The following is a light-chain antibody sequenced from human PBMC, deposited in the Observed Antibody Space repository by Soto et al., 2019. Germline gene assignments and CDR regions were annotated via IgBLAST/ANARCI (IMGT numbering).Light chain of an antibody. CDR1: SGHSDYA. CDR3: QAGGTGGV. J-gene: IGLJ3*02. V-gene: IGLV4-69*01. Sequence: QLVLTQSPSASASPGASGKLTRTLSSGHSDYAIAWHQQQPEKGPRYLMKVTSDGSHTKGDGIPDRFSGSSSGADRYLTISSLRSDDEADYYCQAGGTGGVFGGGTKLTVL. CDR2: VTSDGSH.